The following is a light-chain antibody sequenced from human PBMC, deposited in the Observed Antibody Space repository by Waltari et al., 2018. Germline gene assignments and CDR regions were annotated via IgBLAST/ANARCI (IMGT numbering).Light chain of an antibody. J-gene: IGLJ1*01. CDR1: SLRTYY. CDR2: GKN. Sequence: SSELTQDPAVSVALGQTVRSTCQGDSLRTYYANWYQQKPGQAPALVIYGKNNRPSGIPDRLSASSSGNTASLTIAGAQAEDEADYYCNSRDSSGNPYVFGSGTKVTVL. V-gene: IGLV3-19*01. CDR3: NSRDSSGNPYV.